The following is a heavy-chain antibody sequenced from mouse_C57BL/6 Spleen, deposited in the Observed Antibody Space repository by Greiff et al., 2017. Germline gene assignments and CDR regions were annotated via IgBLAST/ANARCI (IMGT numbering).Heavy chain of an antibody. J-gene: IGHJ3*01. CDR1: GYAFSSSW. CDR3: ARYDGYYWFAY. V-gene: IGHV1-82*01. D-gene: IGHD2-3*01. CDR2: IYHGEGAT. Sequence: QVQLQQSGPELVKPGASVKISCKASGYAFSSSWMNWVKQRPGKGLAWIGRIYHGEGATNYHGKFTGKATMAADNSSSTAYMQRSSLTSEDAAVYYCARYDGYYWFAYWGQGTLVTVSA.